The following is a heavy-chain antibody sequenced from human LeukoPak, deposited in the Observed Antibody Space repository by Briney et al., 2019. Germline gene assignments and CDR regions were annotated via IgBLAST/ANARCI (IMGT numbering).Heavy chain of an antibody. D-gene: IGHD3-9*01. V-gene: IGHV3-7*04. CDR1: GFTFSSYW. J-gene: IGHJ4*02. Sequence: GGSLRLSCAASGFTFSSYWMSWVRQAPGKGLEWVANINQDGSEKYYVDSVKGRFTISRDNAKNSLYLQMNSLRAEDTAVYYCARALRYFDWLLLGNPYYFDYWGQGTLVTVSS. CDR2: INQDGSEK. CDR3: ARALRYFDWLLLGNPYYFDY.